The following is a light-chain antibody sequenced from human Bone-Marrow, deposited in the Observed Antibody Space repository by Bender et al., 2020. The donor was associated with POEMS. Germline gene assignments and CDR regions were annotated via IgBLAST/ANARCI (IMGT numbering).Light chain of an antibody. CDR3: SSWDDSLNGWV. CDR1: SSNFGNNA. V-gene: IGLV1-44*01. CDR2: SNN. Sequence: QSVLTQPPSASGTPGQRVTISCSGTSSNFGNNAANWYQHVPGTAPKLLIYSNNQRPSGVPDRFSASTSGPSASLAISGLHSDDEADYYCSSWDDSLNGWVFGGGTKLTVL. J-gene: IGLJ3*02.